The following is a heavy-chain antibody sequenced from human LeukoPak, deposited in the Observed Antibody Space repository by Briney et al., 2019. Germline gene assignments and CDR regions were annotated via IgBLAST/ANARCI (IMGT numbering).Heavy chain of an antibody. CDR1: GLTFSSYA. CDR2: VSGGGGST. J-gene: IGHJ6*03. D-gene: IGHD3-10*01. V-gene: IGHV3-23*01. CDR3: ASDGAKFGALTYYYYYMDV. Sequence: PGGALRLSCAFSGLTFSSYAMTWVRQAPGKGLEGVSAVSGGGGSTYYADSVRGRFTISRDNYKTTLYLQMNSLNAEDTAVYYCASDGAKFGALTYYYYYMDVWGKGTTVTVSS.